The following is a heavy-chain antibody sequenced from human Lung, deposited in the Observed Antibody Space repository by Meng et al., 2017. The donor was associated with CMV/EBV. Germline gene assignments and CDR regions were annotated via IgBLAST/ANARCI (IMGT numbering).Heavy chain of an antibody. CDR2: ISWDGGST. J-gene: IGHJ4*02. CDR3: AKDRYSGSDSSPGYFDY. V-gene: IGHV3-43*01. CDR1: GFTFDDYT. D-gene: IGHD1-26*01. Sequence: ESXKISXAASGFTFDDYTMHWVRQAPGKGLEWVSLISWDGGSTYYADSVKGRFTISRDNSKNSLYLQMNSLRTEDTALYYCAKDRYSGSDSSPGYFDYWGQGXLVTVSS.